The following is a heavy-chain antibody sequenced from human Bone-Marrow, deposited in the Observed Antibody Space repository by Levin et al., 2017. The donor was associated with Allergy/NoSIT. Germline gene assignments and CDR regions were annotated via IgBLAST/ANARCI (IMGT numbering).Heavy chain of an antibody. V-gene: IGHV4-39*07. J-gene: IGHJ4*02. CDR3: ARDLGHTGFLDY. D-gene: IGHD5-18*01. CDR1: GGSFSGGGYY. Sequence: SETLSLTCTVSGGSFSGGGYYWAWIRQSPGKGLEWIAAISYSGITYYSPSLQSRVTISVDTSKNQFSLKLYSMTAADTAVYYCARDLGHTGFLDYWGQGTLVTVSS. CDR2: ISYSGIT.